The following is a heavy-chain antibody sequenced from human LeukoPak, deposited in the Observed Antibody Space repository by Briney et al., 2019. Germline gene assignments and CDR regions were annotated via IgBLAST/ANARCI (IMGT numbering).Heavy chain of an antibody. D-gene: IGHD5-24*01. CDR1: GYTFTSYG. V-gene: IGHV1-18*01. CDR2: ISTYNGNT. J-gene: IGHJ3*02. CDR3: VRDQMAIPWAFDI. Sequence: GASVKVSCKASGYTFTSYGISWMRQAPGQGLEWMGWISTYNGNTDYAQKLQGRVTITTDTSTSTAYMELRSLRSDDTAVYSCVRDQMAIPWAFDIWGQGTMVTVSS.